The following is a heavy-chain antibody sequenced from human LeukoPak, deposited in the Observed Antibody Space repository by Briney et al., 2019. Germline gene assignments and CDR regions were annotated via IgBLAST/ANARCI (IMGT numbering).Heavy chain of an antibody. CDR1: GGSISSYY. CDR3: AREDTTNYYYMDV. J-gene: IGHJ6*03. CDR2: IYYSGST. D-gene: IGHD1-14*01. Sequence: SETLSLTCIVSGGSISSYYWSWIRQPPGKGLEWIGYIYYSGSTNYNPSLKSRVTISVDTSKNQFSLKLSSVTAADTAVYYCAREDTTNYYYMDVWGKGTTVTVSS. V-gene: IGHV4-59*01.